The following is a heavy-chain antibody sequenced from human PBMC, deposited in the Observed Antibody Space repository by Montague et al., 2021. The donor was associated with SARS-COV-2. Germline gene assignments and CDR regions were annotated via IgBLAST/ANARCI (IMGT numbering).Heavy chain of an antibody. V-gene: IGHV4-4*07. D-gene: IGHD3-10*01. CDR3: AREAWFGDKTSASEYYGMDV. CDR2: IYTSGST. CDR1: GGSISSYY. Sequence: SETLSLTCTVSGGSISSYYWSWFRQPAGKGPEWIGRIYTSGSTNYNPSLKSRVTMSVDTSKNQFSLKLSSVTAADTAVYYCAREAWFGDKTSASEYYGMDVWGQGTTVTVSS. J-gene: IGHJ6*02.